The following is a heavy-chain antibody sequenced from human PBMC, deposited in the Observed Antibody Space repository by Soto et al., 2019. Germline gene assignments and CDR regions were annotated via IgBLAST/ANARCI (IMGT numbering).Heavy chain of an antibody. CDR1: GGTFSSYA. D-gene: IGHD6-13*01. J-gene: IGHJ6*02. Sequence: SVKVSCKASGGTFSSYAISWVRQAPGQGLEWMGGIIPIFGTANYAQKFQGRVTITADESTSTAYMELSSLRSEDTAVYYCARDLGAAAGPPDVVVSDYYYGMDVWGQGTTVTVSS. CDR3: ARDLGAAAGPPDVVVSDYYYGMDV. V-gene: IGHV1-69*13. CDR2: IIPIFGTA.